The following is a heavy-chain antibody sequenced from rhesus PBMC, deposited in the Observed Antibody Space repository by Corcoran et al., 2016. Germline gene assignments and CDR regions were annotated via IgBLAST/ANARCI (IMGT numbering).Heavy chain of an antibody. Sequence: QVQLQESGPGLVKPSETLALTCAVPGGSGSSNHWSWTRQFPGKGLEWIGRISGGGGGADYNPSLKSRVTLSTETSKNQFSLRLTSVTAADTALYFCATLVGVPGSLDVWGRGVLVTVSS. J-gene: IGHJ5-2*02. CDR1: GGSGSSNH. D-gene: IGHD2-39*01. V-gene: IGHV4-160*01. CDR3: ATLVGVPGSLDV. CDR2: ISGGGGGA.